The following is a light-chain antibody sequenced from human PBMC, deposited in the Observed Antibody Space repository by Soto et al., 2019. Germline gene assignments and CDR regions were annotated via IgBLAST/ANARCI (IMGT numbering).Light chain of an antibody. CDR3: RSYTTRGACLVI. J-gene: IGLJ2*01. Sequence: QSVLTQPASVSGSPGQSITISCTGTSTDVGGHNYVSWFQQHPGKVPKLLIYEITHRPSGVSNRFSGSKSGYTASLTITGLQAEDEADYYCRSYTTRGACLVIFGGGTKLTVL. CDR1: STDVGGHNY. CDR2: EIT. V-gene: IGLV2-14*01.